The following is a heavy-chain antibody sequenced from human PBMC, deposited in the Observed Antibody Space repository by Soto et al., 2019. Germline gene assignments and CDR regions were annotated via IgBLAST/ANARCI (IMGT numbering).Heavy chain of an antibody. CDR1: GYTFGNND. CDR3: ARMETSGTLNWFDP. D-gene: IGHD1-1*01. Sequence: GASVKVSCKASGYTFGNNDISWVRQATGQGLEWMEWMNPNSDNTGYAQKFQGRVSMTRNTSITTAYLELSSLRSDDTAIYYCARMETSGTLNWFDPWGQGTLVSVS. J-gene: IGHJ5*02. V-gene: IGHV1-8*01. CDR2: MNPNSDNT.